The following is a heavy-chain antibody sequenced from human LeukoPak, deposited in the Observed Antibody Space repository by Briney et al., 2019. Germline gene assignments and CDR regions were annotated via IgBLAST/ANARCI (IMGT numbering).Heavy chain of an antibody. V-gene: IGHV3-74*01. D-gene: IGHD3-10*01. CDR2: ITPDGGGA. Sequence: PGGSLRLSCATSGFTFSNFWMHWVRQAPGKGLVWVSRITPDGGGADYMDSVRGRFTISRDNAKNTLYLQMNSLGAEDMAVYFCARGVDTTTIHELNYWGQGPLVTVSS. CDR1: GFTFSNFW. CDR3: ARGVDTTTIHELNY. J-gene: IGHJ4*02.